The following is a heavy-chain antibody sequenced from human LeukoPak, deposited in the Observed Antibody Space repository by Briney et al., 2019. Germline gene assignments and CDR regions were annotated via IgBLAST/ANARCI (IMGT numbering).Heavy chain of an antibody. V-gene: IGHV3-7*01. Sequence: PGGSLRLSCAASGFTFSSYWMSWVRQAPGKGLEWVANIKQDGSKKYYVDSVKGRFTISRDNAKNSLYLQMNSLRAEDTAVYYCARDVLDYYDSSGYYLSEYFDYWGQGTLVTISS. CDR2: IKQDGSKK. CDR1: GFTFSSYW. CDR3: ARDVLDYYDSSGYYLSEYFDY. J-gene: IGHJ4*02. D-gene: IGHD3-22*01.